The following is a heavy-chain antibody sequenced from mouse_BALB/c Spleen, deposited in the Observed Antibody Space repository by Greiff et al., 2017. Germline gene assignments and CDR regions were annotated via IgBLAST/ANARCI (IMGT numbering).Heavy chain of an antibody. J-gene: IGHJ2*01. CDR1: GYSITSDYA. CDR3: AREDYDYAHYFDY. D-gene: IGHD2-4*01. V-gene: IGHV3-2*02. CDR2: ISYSGST. Sequence: EVNLVESGPGLVKPSQSLSLTCTVTGYSITSDYAWNWIRQFPGNKLEWMGYISYSGSTSYNPSLKSRISITRDTSKNQFFLQLNSVTTEDTATYYCAREDYDYAHYFDYWGQGTTLTVSS.